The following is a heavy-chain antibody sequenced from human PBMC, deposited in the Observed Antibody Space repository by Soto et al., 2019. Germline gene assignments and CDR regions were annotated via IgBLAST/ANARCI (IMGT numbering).Heavy chain of an antibody. J-gene: IGHJ4*02. CDR1: GGSISSGDYY. CDR3: ARAVGGRYCSGGSCGSKADY. CDR2: IYYSGST. Sequence: SDTLSLTCTVSGGSISSGDYYWSWIRQPPGKGLEWIGYIYYSGSTYYNPSLKSRVTISVDTSKNQFSLKLSSVTAADTAVYYCARAVGGRYCSGGSCGSKADYWGQGTLVTVSS. V-gene: IGHV4-30-4*02. D-gene: IGHD2-15*01.